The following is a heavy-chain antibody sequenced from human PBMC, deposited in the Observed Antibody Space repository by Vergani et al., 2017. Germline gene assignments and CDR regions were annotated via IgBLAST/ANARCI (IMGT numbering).Heavy chain of an antibody. V-gene: IGHV1-2*02. Sequence: QVQLVQSGAEVKKPGASVKVSCKASGYTFTDYFMHWVRQDPGQGLEWMGWINPNSGGTNYAQKFQGRVTMTRDTSISTAYMELSNLRSDDTAVYYCARVVSSSTRDYFDYWVQGTLVTVSS. D-gene: IGHD2-2*01. CDR2: INPNSGGT. J-gene: IGHJ4*02. CDR1: GYTFTDYF. CDR3: ARVVSSSTRDYFDY.